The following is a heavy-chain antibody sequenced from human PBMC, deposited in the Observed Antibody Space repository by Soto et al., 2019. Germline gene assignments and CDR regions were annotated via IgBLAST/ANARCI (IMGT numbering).Heavy chain of an antibody. CDR1: GFTFSDYY. J-gene: IGHJ6*02. CDR3: ARDGGEVIPAAIGGGYGMDV. Sequence: QVQLVESGGGLVNPGGSLRLSCAASGFTFSDYYMSWIRQAPGKGLEWISYISGSNIYTNYADSVKGRFTISRDNANNSLYLQMDSLRVEDTAVYYCARDGGEVIPAAIGGGYGMDVWGQGTTVTVSS. V-gene: IGHV3-11*06. CDR2: ISGSNIYT. D-gene: IGHD2-2*01.